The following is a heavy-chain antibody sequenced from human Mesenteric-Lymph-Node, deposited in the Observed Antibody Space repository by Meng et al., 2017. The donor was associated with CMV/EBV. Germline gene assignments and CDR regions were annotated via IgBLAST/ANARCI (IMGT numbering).Heavy chain of an antibody. CDR1: GGSISSSSYY. J-gene: IGHJ6*02. D-gene: IGHD6-13*01. Sequence: SETLSLTCTVSGGSISSSSYYRGWIRQPPGKGLEWIGSIYYSGSTYYNPSLKSRVTISVDTSKNQFSLKLSSVTAADTAVYYCARHPGYGNYGMDVWGQGTTVTVSS. V-gene: IGHV4-39*01. CDR3: ARHPGYGNYGMDV. CDR2: IYYSGST.